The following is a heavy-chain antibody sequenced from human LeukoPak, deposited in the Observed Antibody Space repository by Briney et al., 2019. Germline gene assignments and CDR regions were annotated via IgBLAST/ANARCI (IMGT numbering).Heavy chain of an antibody. V-gene: IGHV3-23*01. CDR1: GFTFNNYA. CDR3: VKGPRPDITVAHTVEN. CDR2: IFGSGGSA. D-gene: IGHD6-19*01. Sequence: GGSLRLSCAASGFTFNNYAMYWVRQAPGKGLEWVSGIFGSGGSAHYADSVKGRFTISRDNSKNSLYLQMNTVRAEDTAVYYCVKGPRPDITVAHTVENWGQGTLVTVSS. J-gene: IGHJ4*02.